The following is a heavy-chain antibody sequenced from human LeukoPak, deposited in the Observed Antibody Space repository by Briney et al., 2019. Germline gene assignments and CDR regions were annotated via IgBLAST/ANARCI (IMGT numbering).Heavy chain of an antibody. CDR2: IYSGGST. CDR3: ASNIAVAGNHGFDY. V-gene: IGHV3-53*01. Sequence: AGGSLRLSCAASGFTFSSYAMRWVRPAPGKGLEWVSVIYSGGSTYYADSVKGRFTISRDNSKNTLYLQMNSLRAEDTAVYYCASNIAVAGNHGFDYWGQGTLVTVSS. D-gene: IGHD6-19*01. J-gene: IGHJ4*02. CDR1: GFTFSSYA.